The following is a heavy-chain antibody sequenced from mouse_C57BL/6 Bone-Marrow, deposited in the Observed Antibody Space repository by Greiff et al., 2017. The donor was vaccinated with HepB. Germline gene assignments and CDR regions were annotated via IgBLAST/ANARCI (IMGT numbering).Heavy chain of an antibody. CDR3: ARRDYYGSSYASWFAY. J-gene: IGHJ3*01. D-gene: IGHD1-1*01. CDR1: GYTFTNYW. V-gene: IGHV1-63*01. Sequence: VQLQQSGAELVRPGTSVKMSCKASGYTFTNYWIGWAKQRPGHGLEWIGDIYPGGGYTNYNEKFKGKATLTADKSSSTAYMQFSSLTSEDSAIYYCARRDYYGSSYASWFAYWGQGTLVTVSA. CDR2: IYPGGGYT.